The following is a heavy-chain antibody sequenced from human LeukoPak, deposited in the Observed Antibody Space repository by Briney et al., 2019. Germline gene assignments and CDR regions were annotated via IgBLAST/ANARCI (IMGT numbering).Heavy chain of an antibody. CDR3: ARSSGWNFDY. Sequence: GGSLRLSCAAYGFTFSSYSMNWVRQAPGKGLEWVSSISSSSSYIYYADSVKGRFTISRDNAKNSLYLQMNSLRAEDTAVYYCARSSGWNFDYWGQGTLVTVSS. CDR2: ISSSSSYI. D-gene: IGHD6-19*01. J-gene: IGHJ4*02. CDR1: GFTFSSYS. V-gene: IGHV3-21*01.